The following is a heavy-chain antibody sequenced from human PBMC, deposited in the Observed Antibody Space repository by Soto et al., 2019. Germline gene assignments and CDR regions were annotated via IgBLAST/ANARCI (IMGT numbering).Heavy chain of an antibody. CDR2: INHSGST. J-gene: IGHJ5*02. Sequence: SETLSLTCAVYGGSFSGYYWSWLRQPPGKGLEWIGEINHSGSTNYNPSLKSRVTISVDTSKNQFSLKVTPVTAADTAVYYCATANWSHHYFDPWGQGTLVTAPQ. CDR3: ATANWSHHYFDP. V-gene: IGHV4-34*01. CDR1: GGSFSGYY. D-gene: IGHD1-1*01.